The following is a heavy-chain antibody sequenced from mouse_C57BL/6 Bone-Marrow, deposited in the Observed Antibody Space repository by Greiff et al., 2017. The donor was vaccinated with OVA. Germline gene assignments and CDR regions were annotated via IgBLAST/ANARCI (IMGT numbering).Heavy chain of an antibody. J-gene: IGHJ3*01. D-gene: IGHD2-4*01. V-gene: IGHV1-83*01. CDR2: YPGSGNTY. CDR1: YTFTDYYM. Sequence: VQLQQSGPELVKPGASVKMSCKASGYTFTDYYMHWVKQKPGKGLEWIGEIYPGSGNTYYNEKFKGKATLTADTSSSTAYMQLSSLTSEDSAVYFCARAIYYDYDGFAYWGQGTLVTVSA. CDR3: RAIYYDYDGFAY.